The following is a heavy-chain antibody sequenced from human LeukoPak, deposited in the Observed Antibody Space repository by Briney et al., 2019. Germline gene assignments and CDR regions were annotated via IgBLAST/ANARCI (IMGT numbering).Heavy chain of an antibody. CDR1: GYTFTSYY. D-gene: IGHD4-23*01. J-gene: IGHJ3*02. Sequence: GASVKVSCKASGYTFTSYYMHWVRQAPGQGLEWMGIINPSGGSTSYAQKFQGRVTMTRDTSTSTVYMELSSLRSEDTAVYYCARDGPTVVTPGAFDIWGQGTMVTVSS. V-gene: IGHV1-46*01. CDR3: ARDGPTVVTPGAFDI. CDR2: INPSGGST.